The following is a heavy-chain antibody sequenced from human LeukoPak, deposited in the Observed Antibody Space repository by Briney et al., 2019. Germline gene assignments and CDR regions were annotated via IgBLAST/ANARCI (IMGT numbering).Heavy chain of an antibody. Sequence: GGSLRLSCAASGFTFSSYWMSWVRQAPGKGLEWVANIKQDGSEKYYVDSAKGRFTISRDNAKNSLYLQMNSLRAEDTAVYYCASGRIQLWFPYYFDYWGQGTLVTVSS. CDR2: IKQDGSEK. D-gene: IGHD5-18*01. J-gene: IGHJ4*02. CDR3: ASGRIQLWFPYYFDY. CDR1: GFTFSSYW. V-gene: IGHV3-7*01.